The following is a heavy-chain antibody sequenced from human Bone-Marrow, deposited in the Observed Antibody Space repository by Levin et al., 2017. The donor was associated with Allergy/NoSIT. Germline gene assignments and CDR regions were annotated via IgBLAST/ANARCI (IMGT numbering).Heavy chain of an antibody. CDR3: AKVLSGNYRTPQEY. Sequence: LSLTCAASGFTFSGSAMSWVRQAPGEGLEWVSAISSGGGSTYYADSVKGRFTISRDNSRNTLYLQMNNLRAEDTAVYYCAKVLSGNYRTPQEYWGQGTLVTVSS. CDR2: ISSGGGST. D-gene: IGHD1-26*01. V-gene: IGHV3-23*01. J-gene: IGHJ4*02. CDR1: GFTFSGSA.